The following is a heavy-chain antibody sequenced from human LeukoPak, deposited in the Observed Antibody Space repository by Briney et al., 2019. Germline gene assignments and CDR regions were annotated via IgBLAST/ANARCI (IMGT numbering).Heavy chain of an antibody. CDR2: IDPDTGGT. V-gene: IGHV1-2*02. CDR3: ARGSRSRGYET. CDR1: GYTFTGYY. Sequence: ASVKVSCRASGYTFTGYYMHWVRQAPGQGLEWVGWIDPDTGGTHYAQKFRGRVSMTRDTSISTAYMELSRLRSDDTAVYFCARGSRSRGYETWGQGTLVTVSS. D-gene: IGHD2-2*01. J-gene: IGHJ5*02.